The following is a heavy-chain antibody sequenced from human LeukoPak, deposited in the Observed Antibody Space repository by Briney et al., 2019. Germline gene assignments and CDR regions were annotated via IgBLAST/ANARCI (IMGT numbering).Heavy chain of an antibody. CDR2: IYYSGST. V-gene: IGHV4-61*01. Sequence: SETLSLTCTVSGGSISSSSYYWSWIRQPPGKGLEWIGYIYYSGSTNYNPSLKSRVTISVDTSKNQFSLKLSSVTAADTAVYYCARGEYDYVWGSLYYFDYWGQGALVTVPS. D-gene: IGHD3-16*01. CDR1: GGSISSSSYY. CDR3: ARGEYDYVWGSLYYFDY. J-gene: IGHJ4*02.